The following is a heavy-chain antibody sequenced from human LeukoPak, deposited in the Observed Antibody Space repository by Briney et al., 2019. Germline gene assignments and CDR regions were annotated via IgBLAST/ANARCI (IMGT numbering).Heavy chain of an antibody. D-gene: IGHD3-9*01. J-gene: IGHJ3*02. CDR3: ARLNVLRYFDWLSPFDAFDI. CDR2: INHRRST. CDR1: GGSFSGYY. V-gene: IGHV4-34*01. Sequence: SETLSLTYAVYGGSFSGYYWTWIRQPPGKGLEWIGEINHRRSTKYSPSLKSRVTISVDTSKNQFSLRLSSVTAADTAVYYCARLNVLRYFDWLSPFDAFDIWGKGTTVTISS.